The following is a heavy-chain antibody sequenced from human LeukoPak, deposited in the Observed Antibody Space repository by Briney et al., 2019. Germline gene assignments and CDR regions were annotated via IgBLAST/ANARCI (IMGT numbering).Heavy chain of an antibody. Sequence: GGSLRLSCAASGFTFSSYAMSWVRQAPGKGLEWVSAISRSGGSTYYADSVKGRFTISRDNSKNMLYLQMNSLRAEDTAVYYCAKDHRPYYDFWSGYYFRNYFDYWGQGTLVTVSS. CDR1: GFTFSSYA. V-gene: IGHV3-23*01. D-gene: IGHD3-3*01. J-gene: IGHJ4*02. CDR2: ISRSGGST. CDR3: AKDHRPYYDFWSGYYFRNYFDY.